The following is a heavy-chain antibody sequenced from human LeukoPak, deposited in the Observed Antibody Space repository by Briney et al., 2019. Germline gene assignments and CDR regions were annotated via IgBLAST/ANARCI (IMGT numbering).Heavy chain of an antibody. D-gene: IGHD3-9*01. J-gene: IGHJ4*02. CDR1: GFTFSSHS. Sequence: GGSLRLSCAASGFTFSSHSMNWVRQAPGKGLEWVSVIYSGGSTYYADSVKGRFTISRDNSKNTLYLQMNSLRAEDTAVYYCARGGMYYDILTGWYYFDYWGQGTLVTVSS. CDR2: IYSGGST. V-gene: IGHV3-53*01. CDR3: ARGGMYYDILTGWYYFDY.